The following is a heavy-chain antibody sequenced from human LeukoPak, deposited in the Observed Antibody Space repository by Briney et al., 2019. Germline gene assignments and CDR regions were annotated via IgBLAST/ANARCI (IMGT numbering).Heavy chain of an antibody. J-gene: IGHJ6*03. Sequence: ASVKVSCKASGYTFTGYYMHWVRQAPGQGREWMGWVNPNSGGTNYAQKFQDRVPMPRDTSIRTAYMELSRLRSDHTAVYYCAVNSDRYYYYHMDVWGKGTTVTVSS. D-gene: IGHD1-26*01. V-gene: IGHV1-2*02. CDR1: GYTFTGYY. CDR2: VNPNSGGT. CDR3: AVNSDRYYYYHMDV.